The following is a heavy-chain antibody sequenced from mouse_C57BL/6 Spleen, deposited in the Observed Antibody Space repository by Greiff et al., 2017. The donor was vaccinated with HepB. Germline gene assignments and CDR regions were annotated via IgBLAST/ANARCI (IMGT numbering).Heavy chain of an antibody. CDR2: ISRGGSYT. CDR3: ARQGYDYDVDYAMDY. Sequence: EVQRVESGGDLVKPGGSLKLSCAASGFTFSSYGMSWVRQTPDKRLEWVATISRGGSYTYYPDSVKGRFTISRDNAKNTLYLQMSSLKSEDTAMYYCARQGYDYDVDYAMDYWGQGTSVTVSS. D-gene: IGHD2-4*01. V-gene: IGHV5-6*01. J-gene: IGHJ4*01. CDR1: GFTFSSYG.